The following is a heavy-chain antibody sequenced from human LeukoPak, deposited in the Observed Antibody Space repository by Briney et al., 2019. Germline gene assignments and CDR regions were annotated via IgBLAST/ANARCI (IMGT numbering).Heavy chain of an antibody. Sequence: PGGSLRLSCAASGFTFSSYWMSWVRQAPGKGLEGVANIKQDGSEKYYVDSVKGRFTISRDNAKNSLYLQMNSLRAEDTAVYYCARDTNDKGGAFDYWGQGTLVTVSS. D-gene: IGHD2-8*01. J-gene: IGHJ4*02. CDR2: IKQDGSEK. V-gene: IGHV3-7*01. CDR3: ARDTNDKGGAFDY. CDR1: GFTFSSYW.